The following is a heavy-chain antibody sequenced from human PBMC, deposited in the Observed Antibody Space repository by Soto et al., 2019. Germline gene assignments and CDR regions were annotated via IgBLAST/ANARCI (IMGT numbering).Heavy chain of an antibody. D-gene: IGHD2-2*01. CDR3: ARGAGSRPAPIFYYGMDV. J-gene: IGHJ6*02. CDR2: IIPIFGTA. CDR1: GGTFSSYA. Sequence: QVQLVQSGAEVKKPGSSVKVSCKASGGTFSSYAISWVRQAPGQGLEWMGGIIPIFGTANYAQKFQGRVTITADESTSTAYMELSSLRSEDTAVYYCARGAGSRPAPIFYYGMDVWGQGTTVTVSS. V-gene: IGHV1-69*01.